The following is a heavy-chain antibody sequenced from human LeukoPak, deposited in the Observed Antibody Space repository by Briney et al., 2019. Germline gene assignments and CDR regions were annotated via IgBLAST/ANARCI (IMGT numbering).Heavy chain of an antibody. CDR2: IYHSGLT. Sequence: SETLSLTCTVSGGSISSYFWSWIRQPPGKGLEWIGSIYHSGLTNYNPSLKSRVTISVDMSKNQFSLKLSSVTAADTALYYCARHRYSSSSNYFDYWGQGTLLTVSS. CDR3: ARHRYSSSSNYFDY. J-gene: IGHJ4*02. D-gene: IGHD6-13*01. CDR1: GGSISSYF. V-gene: IGHV4-59*08.